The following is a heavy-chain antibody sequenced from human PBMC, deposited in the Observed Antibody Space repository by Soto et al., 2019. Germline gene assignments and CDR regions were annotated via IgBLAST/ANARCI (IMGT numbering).Heavy chain of an antibody. V-gene: IGHV3-30*03. CDR1: GFLFSSYG. CDR2: VSYDGSDS. CDR3: ATFGIYDFWSGYLHRDAFDV. Sequence: GGCLSLSCTSSGFLFSSYGLHWVRQAAGKGLEGVGIVSYDGSDSYYADSVKGRFTISRDNSNKTMSLQMNSLRTEDTALYYCATFGIYDFWSGYLHRDAFDVWGQGTMVTVSS. J-gene: IGHJ3*01. D-gene: IGHD3-3*01.